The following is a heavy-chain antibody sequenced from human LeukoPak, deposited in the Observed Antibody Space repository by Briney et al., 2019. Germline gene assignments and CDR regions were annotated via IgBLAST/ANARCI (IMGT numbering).Heavy chain of an antibody. CDR2: ISGSGGST. J-gene: IGHJ4*02. D-gene: IGHD3-3*01. CDR3: AKAFTWILAWLLFDY. V-gene: IGHV3-23*01. CDR1: GFTFSSYA. Sequence: GGSLRLSCAASGFTFSSYAMSWVRQAPGKGLEWVSPISGSGGSTYYADSVKGRFTISRDNSKNTLYLQMNSLRDEDTDVYYCAKAFTWILAWLLFDYWGQGTLVTVSS.